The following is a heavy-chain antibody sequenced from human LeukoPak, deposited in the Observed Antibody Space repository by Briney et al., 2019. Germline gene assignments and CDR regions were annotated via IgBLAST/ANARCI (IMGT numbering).Heavy chain of an antibody. V-gene: IGHV3-23*01. CDR2: ISGSGGST. J-gene: IGHJ6*03. D-gene: IGHD6-13*01. CDR1: GFTFSSYA. CDR3: AKSGQREQQLGRLLMDV. Sequence: QPGGSLRLSCAASGFTFSSYAMSWVRQAPGKGLEWVSAISGSGGSTYYADSVKGRFTISRDNSKNTLYLQMNSLRAEDTAVYYCAKSGQREQQLGRLLMDVWGKGTTVTVSS.